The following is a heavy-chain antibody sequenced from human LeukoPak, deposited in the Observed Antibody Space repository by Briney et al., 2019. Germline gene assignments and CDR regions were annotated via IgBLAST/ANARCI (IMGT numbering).Heavy chain of an antibody. D-gene: IGHD4-17*01. J-gene: IGHJ2*01. Sequence: PGGSLRLSCAASGFTFSSYAMSWVSQAPGKGLEWVSAISGSGGSTYYADSVKGRFAISRDNSKNTLYLQMNSLRAEDTAVYYCAKDSYGDYGYWYFDLWGRGTLVTVSS. CDR1: GFTFSSYA. CDR3: AKDSYGDYGYWYFDL. CDR2: ISGSGGST. V-gene: IGHV3-23*01.